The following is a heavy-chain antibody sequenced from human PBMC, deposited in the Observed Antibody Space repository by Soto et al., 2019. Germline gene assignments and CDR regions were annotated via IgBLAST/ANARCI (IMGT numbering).Heavy chain of an antibody. J-gene: IGHJ4*02. Sequence: QVQLQESGPGLVKPSQTLSLTCTVSGGSISSGGYYWSWIRQHPGKGLEWIGYIYYSGSTYYNPSLKSRVTISVDTSKNQFSLKLSSVTAEDTAVYYCATALGELSLYFDYWGQGTLVTVSS. D-gene: IGHD3-16*02. CDR2: IYYSGST. V-gene: IGHV4-31*03. CDR1: GGSISSGGYY. CDR3: ATALGELSLYFDY.